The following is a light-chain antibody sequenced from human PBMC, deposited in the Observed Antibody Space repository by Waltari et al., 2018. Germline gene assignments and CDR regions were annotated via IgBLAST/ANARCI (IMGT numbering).Light chain of an antibody. CDR1: QSISTW. Sequence: DLQMTQSPSTLSASVGDSVTITCRASQSISTWLALYQQKPGKAPNLLIYKASSLEGGVPSRFSGSGSGTEFTLSISSLQPDDFATYYCQQYKSFPFTFGGGTKVGVK. J-gene: IGKJ4*01. CDR2: KAS. V-gene: IGKV1-5*03. CDR3: QQYKSFPFT.